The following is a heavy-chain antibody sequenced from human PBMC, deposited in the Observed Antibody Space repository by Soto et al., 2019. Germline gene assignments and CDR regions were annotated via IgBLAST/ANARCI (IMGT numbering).Heavy chain of an antibody. CDR1: GRSISEINSY. J-gene: IGHJ5*02. Sequence: QLQLQESGPGLVKPSETLSLTCSVSGRSISEINSYWGWIRQTPGEGLEWIGTIHHTGSTYYNPSLKSPVIISLDTSKNQFSLKLSSVTAADTALYYCARPEGGYGSGYSWFDPWGQGTRVTVSS. D-gene: IGHD5-12*01. CDR2: IHHTGST. V-gene: IGHV4-39*01. CDR3: ARPEGGYGSGYSWFDP.